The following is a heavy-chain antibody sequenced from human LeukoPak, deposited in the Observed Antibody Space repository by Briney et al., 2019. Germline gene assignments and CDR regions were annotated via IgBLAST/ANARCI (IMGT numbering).Heavy chain of an antibody. CDR1: GGSISSGSYY. CDR2: IYTSGST. D-gene: IGHD1-26*01. V-gene: IGHV4-61*02. CDR3: ARAGDTRGGAFDI. J-gene: IGHJ3*02. Sequence: SQTLSLTCTVSGGSISSGSYYWSWIRQPAGKGLEWIGRIYTSGSTNYNPSLKSRVTISVDTSKNQFSLKLSSVTAADTAVYYCARAGDTRGGAFDIWGQGTMVTVSS.